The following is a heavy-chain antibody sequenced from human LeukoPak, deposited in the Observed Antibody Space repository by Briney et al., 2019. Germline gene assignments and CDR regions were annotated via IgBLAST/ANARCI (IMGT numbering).Heavy chain of an antibody. Sequence: SETLSLTCAVYGGSFSGYYWSWIRRPPGKGLEWIGEINHSGSTNYNPSLKSRVTISVDTSKNQFSLKLSSVTAADTAVYYCARGSPRGSSSRFDPWGQGTLVTVSS. CDR2: INHSGST. V-gene: IGHV4-34*01. J-gene: IGHJ5*02. D-gene: IGHD6-6*01. CDR3: ARGSPRGSSSRFDP. CDR1: GGSFSGYY.